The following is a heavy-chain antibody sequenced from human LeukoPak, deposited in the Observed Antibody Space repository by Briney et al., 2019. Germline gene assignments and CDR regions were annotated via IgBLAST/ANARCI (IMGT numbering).Heavy chain of an antibody. V-gene: IGHV4-59*01. J-gene: IGHJ3*02. CDR1: GGSFSGYY. CDR3: AREPVEMATIGAFDI. Sequence: SETLSLTCAVYGGSFSGYYWNWIRQSPGKGLEWIGYIYYSGSTNYNPSLKSRVTISVDTSKNQFSLKLSSVTAADTAVYYCAREPVEMATIGAFDIWGQGTMVTVSS. D-gene: IGHD5-24*01. CDR2: IYYSGST.